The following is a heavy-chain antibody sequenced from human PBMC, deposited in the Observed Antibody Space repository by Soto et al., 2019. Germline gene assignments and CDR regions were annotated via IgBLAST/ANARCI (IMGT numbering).Heavy chain of an antibody. CDR1: GFTFDDYT. J-gene: IGHJ6*02. Sequence: GGSLRLSCAASGFTFDDYTMHWVRQAPGKGLEWVSLISWDGGSTYYADSVKGRFTISRDNSKNSLYLQMNSLRTEDTALYYCAKDDIAAAGQNYYYNGMDVWGQGPRSPSP. CDR3: AKDDIAAAGQNYYYNGMDV. D-gene: IGHD6-13*01. V-gene: IGHV3-43*01. CDR2: ISWDGGST.